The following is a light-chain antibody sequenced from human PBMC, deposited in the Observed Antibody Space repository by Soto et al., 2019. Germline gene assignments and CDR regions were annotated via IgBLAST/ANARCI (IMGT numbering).Light chain of an antibody. CDR1: SSNIGAGYD. CDR2: GNN. J-gene: IGLJ3*02. Sequence: QAVVTQPPSVSGAPGQSVTISCTRSSSNIGAGYDVHWYQQLPGTAPKLLIYGNNNRPSGVPDRFSGSKSGTSASLAITGLQAEDEAEYYCQSYDSSLSWVFGGGTKLTVL. V-gene: IGLV1-40*01. CDR3: QSYDSSLSWV.